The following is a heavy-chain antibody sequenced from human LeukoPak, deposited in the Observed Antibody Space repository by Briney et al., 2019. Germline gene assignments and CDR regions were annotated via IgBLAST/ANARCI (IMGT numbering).Heavy chain of an antibody. V-gene: IGHV1-2*06. J-gene: IGHJ3*02. Sequence: GASVKVSCKASGYTFTGYYMHWVRQAPGQGLEWMGRINPNSGGTNYAQKFQGRVTMTRDTSISTAYMELSRLRSDDTAVYYCARIGEVGYYDSSGRGGAFDIWGQGTMVTVSS. CDR2: INPNSGGT. D-gene: IGHD3-22*01. CDR1: GYTFTGYY. CDR3: ARIGEVGYYDSSGRGGAFDI.